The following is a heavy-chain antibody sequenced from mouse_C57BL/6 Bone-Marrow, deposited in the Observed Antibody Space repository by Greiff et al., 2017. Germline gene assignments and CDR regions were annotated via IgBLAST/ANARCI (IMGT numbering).Heavy chain of an antibody. CDR3: ARSSYYGRGYFDV. CDR1: GYTFTSYW. CDR2: IHPNSGST. Sequence: QVQLQQPGAALVKPGASVKLSCKASGYTFTSYWMHWVKQRPGQGLEWIGMIHPNSGSTNYNEKFKSKATLTVDKSSSTAYMQLSSLTSEDSAVYYCARSSYYGRGYFDVWGTGTTVTVSS. J-gene: IGHJ1*03. V-gene: IGHV1-64*01. D-gene: IGHD1-1*01.